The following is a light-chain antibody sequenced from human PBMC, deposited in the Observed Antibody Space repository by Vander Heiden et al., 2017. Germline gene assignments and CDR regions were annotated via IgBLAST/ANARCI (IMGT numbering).Light chain of an antibody. J-gene: IGLJ2*01. Sequence: QSVVTQPPPASGTPGQRVTISCSGSSPNIGSNSVNWYQQLPGSAPKLLIYSNSQRPSGVPDRFSGSKSGTSASLAISGLQSEDEADYFCAAWDDSLNGPVFGGGTKLTVL. V-gene: IGLV1-44*01. CDR2: SNS. CDR1: SPNIGSNS. CDR3: AAWDDSLNGPV.